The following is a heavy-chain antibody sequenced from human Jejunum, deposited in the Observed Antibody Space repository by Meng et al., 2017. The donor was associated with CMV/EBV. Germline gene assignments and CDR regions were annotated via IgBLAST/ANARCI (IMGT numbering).Heavy chain of an antibody. V-gene: IGHV1-46*01. Sequence: QVQLVQSGAEVKKPGASVKVSCKASGYTFTTYYMHWVRQAPGQGLEWRGIINPSGGSTSYAQNFQGRVTMTRDTSITTAYMELSGLRSDDTAVYYCARKNCMPTAFFDSWGQGTLVTVSS. D-gene: IGHD2-8*01. CDR1: GYTFTTYY. J-gene: IGHJ4*02. CDR3: ARKNCMPTAFFDS. CDR2: INPSGGST.